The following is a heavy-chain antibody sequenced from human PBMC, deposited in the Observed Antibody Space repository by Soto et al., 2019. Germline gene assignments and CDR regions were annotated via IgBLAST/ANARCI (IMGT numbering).Heavy chain of an antibody. D-gene: IGHD3-10*01. CDR1: GGSISSGGYS. J-gene: IGHJ4*02. Sequence: QLQLQESGSGLVKPSQTLSLTCAVSGGSISSGGYSWSWIRQPPGKGLEWIGYIYHSGSTYYNPSLKGRVPISVDRSKNQFSLRLSSVTAADTAVYYCARAIGWFGELLGGYYFDYWGQGTLVTVSS. CDR2: IYHSGST. V-gene: IGHV4-30-2*01. CDR3: ARAIGWFGELLGGYYFDY.